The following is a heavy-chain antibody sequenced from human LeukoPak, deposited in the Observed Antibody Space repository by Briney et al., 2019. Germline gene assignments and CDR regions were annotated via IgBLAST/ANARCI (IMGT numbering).Heavy chain of an antibody. Sequence: SVKVSCKASGGTFSSYTISWVRQAPGQGLEWMGRIIPILGIANYVQKFQGRVTITADKSTSTAYMELSSLRSEDTAVYYCARVRYSSSFPSKTHYFDYWGQGTLVTVSS. CDR3: ARVRYSSSFPSKTHYFDY. CDR2: IIPILGIA. J-gene: IGHJ4*02. CDR1: GGTFSSYT. V-gene: IGHV1-69*02. D-gene: IGHD6-13*01.